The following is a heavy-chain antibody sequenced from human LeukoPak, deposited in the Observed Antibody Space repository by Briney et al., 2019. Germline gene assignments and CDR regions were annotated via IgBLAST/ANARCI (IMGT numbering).Heavy chain of an antibody. CDR3: ARAIAVAGPYYFDY. D-gene: IGHD6-19*01. V-gene: IGHV3-21*01. CDR2: ISSSSSYI. Sequence: GGSLRLSCAASGFTFSSYSMNWVRQAPGKGLEWVSSISSSSSYIYYADSVKGRFTISRDNAKNSLYLQMNSLRAEDTAVYYCARAIAVAGPYYFDYWGQGTLVTVSS. J-gene: IGHJ4*02. CDR1: GFTFSSYS.